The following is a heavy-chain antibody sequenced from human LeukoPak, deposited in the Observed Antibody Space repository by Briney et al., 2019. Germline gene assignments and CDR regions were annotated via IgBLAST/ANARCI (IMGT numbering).Heavy chain of an antibody. J-gene: IGHJ4*02. Sequence: ASVKVSCKTSGYSFTSFYIHWVRQAPGQALEWMGWIHPRRCDTNYAQKVQGRVTMTRDTSISTAYLDPSSIRSDDTAVYCCARDGDYGTGSYYRGCIDSWGQGTPVTVSP. CDR1: GYSFTSFY. V-gene: IGHV1-2*02. CDR2: IHPRRCDT. D-gene: IGHD3-10*01. CDR3: ARDGDYGTGSYYRGCIDS.